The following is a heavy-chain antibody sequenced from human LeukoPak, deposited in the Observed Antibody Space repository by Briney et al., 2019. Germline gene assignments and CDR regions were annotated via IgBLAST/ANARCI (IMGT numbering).Heavy chain of an antibody. CDR1: GGSISSGGYY. CDR2: IYYSGST. D-gene: IGHD3-22*01. J-gene: IGHJ2*01. Sequence: PSETLSLTCTVSGGSISSGGYYWSWIRQHPGKGLEWIGYIYYSGSTYYNPSLKSRVTISVDTSKNQFSLKLSSVTAADTAVYYCARLLNYDSSGYYSWYFDLWGRGTLVTVSS. CDR3: ARLLNYDSSGYYSWYFDL. V-gene: IGHV4-31*03.